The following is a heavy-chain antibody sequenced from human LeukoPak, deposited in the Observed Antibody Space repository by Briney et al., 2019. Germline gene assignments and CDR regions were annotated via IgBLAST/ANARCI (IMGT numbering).Heavy chain of an antibody. CDR3: ARAPQYSSSWSSMDV. Sequence: APVKVSCKASGYTFTGYYMHWVRQAPGQGLEWMGWINPNSGGTNYAQKFQGRVTMTRDTSISTAYMELSRLRSDDTAVYYCARAPQYSSSWSSMDVWGQGTTVTVSS. CDR1: GYTFTGYY. CDR2: INPNSGGT. D-gene: IGHD6-13*01. J-gene: IGHJ6*02. V-gene: IGHV1-2*02.